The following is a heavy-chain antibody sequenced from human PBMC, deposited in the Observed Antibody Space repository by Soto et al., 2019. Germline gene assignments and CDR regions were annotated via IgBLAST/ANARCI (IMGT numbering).Heavy chain of an antibody. Sequence: SETLSLTCSVSGGSMSKFYWSWIRKTAGKGLEWMGRVYATGTSDYNPSLRSRIAMSVDISKKTFSLRLRSVKGRFTISRDDSKGITYLQMNSLKTEDTAVYYCSRDGDFYGLDVWGQGTTVTVSS. CDR1: GGSMSKFY. D-gene: IGHD2-8*01. J-gene: IGHJ6*02. CDR3: SKGITYLQMNSLKTEDTAVYYCSRDGDFYGLDV. V-gene: IGHV4-4*07. CDR2: VYATGTS.